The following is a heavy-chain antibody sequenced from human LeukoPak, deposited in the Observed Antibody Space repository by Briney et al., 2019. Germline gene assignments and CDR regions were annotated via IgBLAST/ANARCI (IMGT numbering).Heavy chain of an antibody. CDR1: GYSISSGYY. Sequence: PSETLSLTCTVSGYSISSGYYWAWLRQPPGKGLEWIGYIYHSGSTNYNPPLKSRVTISVDTSKNQFSLKLSSVTAAYTAVYYCARPGRYYDILTGSYDYYFDYWGQGTLVTVSS. D-gene: IGHD3-9*01. CDR3: ARPGRYYDILTGSYDYYFDY. J-gene: IGHJ4*02. CDR2: IYHSGST. V-gene: IGHV4-38-2*02.